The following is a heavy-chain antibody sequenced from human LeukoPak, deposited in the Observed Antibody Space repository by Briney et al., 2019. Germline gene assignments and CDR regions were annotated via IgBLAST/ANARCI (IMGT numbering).Heavy chain of an antibody. CDR3: ARHFDYYGSGSYDY. V-gene: IGHV4-39*01. Sequence: PSETLSLTCTVSGGSISSSSYYWGWIRQPPGKGLEWIGSIYYSGSTYYNPSLKSRVTISVDTSKNQFSLKLSSVTAADTAVYYCARHFDYYGSGSYDYWGQGTLVTVSS. CDR1: GGSISSSSYY. CDR2: IYYSGST. D-gene: IGHD3-10*01. J-gene: IGHJ4*02.